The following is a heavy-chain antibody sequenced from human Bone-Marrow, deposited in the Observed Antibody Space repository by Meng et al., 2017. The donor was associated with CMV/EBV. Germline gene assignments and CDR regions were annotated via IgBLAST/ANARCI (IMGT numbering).Heavy chain of an antibody. D-gene: IGHD2/OR15-2a*01. V-gene: IGHV1-69*10. CDR1: GGTFSSYA. J-gene: IGHJ6*02. Sequence: SVKVSCKASGGTFSSYAISWVRQAPGQGLEWMGGIIPILGIANYAQKFQGRVTITADKSTSTAYMELSSLRSEDTAVYYCARFGLNTHYYGMDVWGQGTTVTVSS. CDR2: IIPILGIA. CDR3: ARFGLNTHYYGMDV.